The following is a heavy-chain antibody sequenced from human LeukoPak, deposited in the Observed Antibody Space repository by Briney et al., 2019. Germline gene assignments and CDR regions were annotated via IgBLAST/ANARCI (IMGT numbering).Heavy chain of an antibody. D-gene: IGHD3-22*01. V-gene: IGHV4-34*01. Sequence: MPSETLSLTCAVYGGSFSGYYWSWIRQPQGKGLEWIGEINHSGSTNYNPSLKSRVTISVDTSKNQFSLKLSSVTAADTAVYYCARLPYYYDSSWGQGTLVTVSS. CDR1: GGSFSGYY. J-gene: IGHJ4*02. CDR3: ARLPYYYDSS. CDR2: INHSGST.